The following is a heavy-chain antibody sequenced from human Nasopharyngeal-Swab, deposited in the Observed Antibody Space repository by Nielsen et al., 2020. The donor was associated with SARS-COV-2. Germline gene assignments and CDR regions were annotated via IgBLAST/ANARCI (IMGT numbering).Heavy chain of an antibody. J-gene: IGHJ4*02. CDR1: GFTFSSYA. CDR2: ISYDGSNK. D-gene: IGHD3-3*01. V-gene: IGHV3-30-3*01. CDR3: ARVGLRFLEWLYNYYFDY. Sequence: SLKISCAASGFTFSSYAMHWVRQAPGKGLEWVAVISYDGSNKYYADSVKGRFTISRDNSKNTLYLQMNSLRAEDTAVYYCARVGLRFLEWLYNYYFDYWGQGTLVTVSS.